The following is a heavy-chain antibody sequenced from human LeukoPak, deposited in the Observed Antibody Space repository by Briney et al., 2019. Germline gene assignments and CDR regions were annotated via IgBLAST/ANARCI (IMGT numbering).Heavy chain of an antibody. CDR3: SYVHTSSGFYHS. J-gene: IGHJ4*02. D-gene: IGHD6-19*01. V-gene: IGHV2-5*01. CDR2: IYWNDDK. Sequence: SGPTLVKPTQTLMLTCTFSGFSLSSSGVGVGWIRQPPGKALEWLALIYWNDDKRYSPSLKSRLTITKDTSKNQVVLTVTNLDPVDTATYYCSYVHTSSGFYHSSGQGTLVTVFS. CDR1: GFSLSSSGVG.